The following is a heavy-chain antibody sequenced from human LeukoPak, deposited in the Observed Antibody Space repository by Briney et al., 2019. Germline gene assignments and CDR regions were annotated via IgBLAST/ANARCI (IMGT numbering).Heavy chain of an antibody. CDR2: ISSNSSTI. J-gene: IGHJ4*02. D-gene: IGHD2-15*01. CDR3: ARARTHLRYCSGGSCYFDY. V-gene: IGHV3-48*02. CDR1: GFTFSSYG. Sequence: GGSLRLSCAAFGFTFSSYGMNWVRQAPGKGLEWVSYISSNSSTIYYADSVKGRFTISRDNAKNSLYLQMNSLRDEDTAVYYCARARTHLRYCSGGSCYFDYWGQGTLVTVSS.